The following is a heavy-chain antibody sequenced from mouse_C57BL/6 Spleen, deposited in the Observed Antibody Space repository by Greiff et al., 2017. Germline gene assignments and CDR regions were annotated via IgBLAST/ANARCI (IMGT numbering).Heavy chain of an antibody. CDR1: GYTFTSYW. CDR3: ASDAGYNFDY. Sequence: QVQLQQSGAELVRPGSSVKLSCKASGYTFTSYWMHWVKQSPIQGLEWIGNINPTDSETNYNQKFKSKATLTVDKSSSTAYMQLSSLTSEDSAVYYCASDAGYNFDYWGQGTTLTVSA. D-gene: IGHD2-2*01. V-gene: IGHV1-52*01. CDR2: INPTDSET. J-gene: IGHJ3*01.